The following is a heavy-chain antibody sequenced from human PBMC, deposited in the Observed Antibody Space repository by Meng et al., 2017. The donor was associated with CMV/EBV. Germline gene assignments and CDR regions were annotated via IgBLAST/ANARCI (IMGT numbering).Heavy chain of an antibody. CDR2: IIPIFGTA. CDR1: GGTFSSYA. D-gene: IGHD6-13*01. V-gene: IGHV1-69*05. CDR3: ARDRIAAAGSYYYYGMDV. J-gene: IGHJ6*02. Sequence: SVKVSCKASGGTFSSYAISWVRQAPGQGLEWMGGIIPIFGTANYAQKFQGRATITTDESTSTAYMELSSLRSEDTAVYYCARDRIAAAGSYYYYGMDVWGQGTTVTVSS.